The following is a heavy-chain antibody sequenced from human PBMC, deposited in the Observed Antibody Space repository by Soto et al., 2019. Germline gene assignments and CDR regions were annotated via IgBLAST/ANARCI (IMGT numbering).Heavy chain of an antibody. CDR1: GFTFSNYR. CDR2: IKQDGTEK. J-gene: IGHJ4*02. D-gene: IGHD1-26*01. CDR3: AILLGGDY. V-gene: IGHV3-7*01. Sequence: EVQLVASGGGLVQPGGSLRLSCAASGFTFSNYRMSWVRQAPGKGLEWVANIKQDGTEKYYGDSVKGRFTISRDNAKNSLYLLMNSLRAEDTAVYYCAILLGGDYWGQGTLVTVSP.